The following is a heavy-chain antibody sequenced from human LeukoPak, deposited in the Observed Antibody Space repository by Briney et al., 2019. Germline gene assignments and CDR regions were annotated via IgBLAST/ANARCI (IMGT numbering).Heavy chain of an antibody. CDR1: GGSFSGYY. CDR2: INHSGST. Sequence: SETLSLTCAVYGGSFSGYYWSWIRQPPGKGLEWIGEINHSGSTNYNPSLKSRVTISVDTSKNQFSLKLSSVTAADTAVYYCARGGGPDDYGNRDFDYWGQGTLVTVSS. J-gene: IGHJ4*02. V-gene: IGHV4-34*01. CDR3: ARGGGPDDYGNRDFDY. D-gene: IGHD4-17*01.